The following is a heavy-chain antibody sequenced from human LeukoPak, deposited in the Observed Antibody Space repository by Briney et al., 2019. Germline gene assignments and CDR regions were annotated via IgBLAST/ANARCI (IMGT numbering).Heavy chain of an antibody. CDR3: ATDQGSSWRTVLDN. J-gene: IGHJ4*02. V-gene: IGHV3-21*01. CDR2: ISSSSSYI. Sequence: GGSLRLSCAASGFTFSSYTMNWVRQAPGKGLEWVSSISSSSSYIYYADLVKGRFTISRDNAKNSLFLQMNSLRADDTAVYYCATDQGSSWRTVLDNWGQGPLVTVSS. D-gene: IGHD6-13*01. CDR1: GFTFSSYT.